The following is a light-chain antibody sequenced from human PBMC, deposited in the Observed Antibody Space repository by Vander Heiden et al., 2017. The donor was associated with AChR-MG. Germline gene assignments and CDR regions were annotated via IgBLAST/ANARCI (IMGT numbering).Light chain of an antibody. CDR1: SPTTGSNP. V-gene: IGLV1-44*01. CDR2: TND. Sequence: QSVLPQPPSASGTPGQRVTMPCSSRSPTTGSNPGTWYQQDPGKAPKLLIYTNDQRPSGVPDRFSGSKSGTSASLAISGLQSEDEAAYYCAAWDDSLNGVVFGGGTKLTVL. CDR3: AAWDDSLNGVV. J-gene: IGLJ3*02.